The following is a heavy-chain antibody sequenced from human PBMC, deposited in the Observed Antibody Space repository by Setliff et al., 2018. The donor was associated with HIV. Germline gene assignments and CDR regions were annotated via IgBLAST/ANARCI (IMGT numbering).Heavy chain of an antibody. CDR2: INHSGST. D-gene: IGHD1-26*01. Sequence: SETLSLTCAVYGGSFSGYYWNWIRQPPGNGLEWIGEINHSGSTKYNPSLKSRVTISVDMSKNQFSLKLNSVTAADTAIYYCARAGMGALRSLFDYWGQGTLVTVSS. V-gene: IGHV4-34*01. J-gene: IGHJ4*02. CDR3: ARAGMGALRSLFDY. CDR1: GGSFSGYY.